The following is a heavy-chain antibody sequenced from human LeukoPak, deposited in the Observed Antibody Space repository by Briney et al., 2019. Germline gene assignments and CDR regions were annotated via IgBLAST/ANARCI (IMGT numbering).Heavy chain of an antibody. V-gene: IGHV4-31*03. Sequence: PSGTLSLTCTVSGGSISSGGYYWSWIRQHPGKGLEWIGYIYYSGSTYYNPSLKSRVTISVDTSKNQFSLRLSSVTAADTAVYYCARLYCSSTSCYPSYFDYWGQGTLVTVSS. J-gene: IGHJ4*02. CDR2: IYYSGST. CDR3: ARLYCSSTSCYPSYFDY. CDR1: GGSISSGGYY. D-gene: IGHD2-2*01.